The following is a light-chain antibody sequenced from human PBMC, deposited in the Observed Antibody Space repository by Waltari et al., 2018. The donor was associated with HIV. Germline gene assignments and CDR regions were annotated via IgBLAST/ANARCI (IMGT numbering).Light chain of an antibody. CDR3: SSYTSSSWV. CDR1: SSDVDYFNY. J-gene: IGLJ3*02. V-gene: IGLV2-14*03. CDR2: DVT. Sequence: QSALTQPASVSGSPGQSITIPCTGISSDVDYFNYHSWYQQHPGKAPKLMIYDVTHRPSGVSNRFSGSKSGNTASLTISGLQAEDEADYYCSSYTSSSWVFGGGTKLTVL.